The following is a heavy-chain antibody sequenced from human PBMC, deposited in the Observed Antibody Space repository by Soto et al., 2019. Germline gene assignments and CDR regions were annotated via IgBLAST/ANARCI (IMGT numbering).Heavy chain of an antibody. CDR1: GFTFSSIA. D-gene: IGHD6-19*01. J-gene: IGHJ4*02. V-gene: IGHV3-21*01. Sequence: EVQLVESGGGLVKPGGSLRLSCEAPGFTFSSIARNWVRQPPGKGLEGVSSISSSSSYIYYADSVKGRFTISRDNAKNSLYLQMNSLRAEDTAVYYCARDTGRIAVAGTGFHWGQGTLVTVSS. CDR3: ARDTGRIAVAGTGFH. CDR2: ISSSSSYI.